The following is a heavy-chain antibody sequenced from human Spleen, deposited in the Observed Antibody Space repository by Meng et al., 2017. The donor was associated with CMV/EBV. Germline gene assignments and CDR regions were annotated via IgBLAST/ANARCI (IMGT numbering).Heavy chain of an antibody. V-gene: IGHV2-5*01. Sequence: SVCWIRQLPGEAVEGLELIDWNDDNRYIPSLKRRLTITNDTSKNQVVLTTTNMDPVDTSTYYCAHGCAGGCGGDCYPGQFDYWGQGTLVTVSS. D-gene: IGHD2-21*01. J-gene: IGHJ4*02. CDR2: IDWNDDN. CDR1: S. CDR3: AHGCAGGCGGDCYPGQFDY.